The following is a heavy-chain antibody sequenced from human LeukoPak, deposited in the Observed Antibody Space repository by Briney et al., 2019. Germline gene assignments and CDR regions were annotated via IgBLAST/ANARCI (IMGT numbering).Heavy chain of an antibody. J-gene: IGHJ2*01. CDR3: ARARGGNHWYFDL. CDR2: IFYTGST. CDR1: GGSISNYY. V-gene: IGHV4-59*01. Sequence: KSSETLSLTCTVSGGSISNYYWSWIRQPPGKGLEWIGYIFYTGSTNSNPSLKSRVTISVDTSKNQFSLKLSSVTAADTAVYYCARARGGNHWYFDLWGRGTLVTVSS. D-gene: IGHD4-23*01.